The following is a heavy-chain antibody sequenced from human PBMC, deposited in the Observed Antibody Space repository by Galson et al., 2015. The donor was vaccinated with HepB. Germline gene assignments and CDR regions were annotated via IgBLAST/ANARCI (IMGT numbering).Heavy chain of an antibody. J-gene: IGHJ3*02. D-gene: IGHD2-21*02. CDR3: ARHQPNTAAFDI. Sequence: SETLSLTCTVSGGSISIYYWSWIRQPPWKGLEWIWYIYYSGSTNYNPSLKSRVTISVDTSKNQFSLKLSSVTAADTAVYYCARHQPNTAAFDIWGQGTMVTVSS. V-gene: IGHV4-59*01. CDR1: GGSISIYY. CDR2: IYYSGST.